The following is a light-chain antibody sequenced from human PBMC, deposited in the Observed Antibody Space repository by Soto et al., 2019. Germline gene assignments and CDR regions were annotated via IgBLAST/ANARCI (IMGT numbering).Light chain of an antibody. CDR3: SSYTSSSTAHVV. J-gene: IGLJ2*01. Sequence: QSALTQPASVSGSPGQSITISCTGTSSDVGGYNYVSWYQQHPGKAPKLMIYDVSNRPSGVSNRFSGSKSGNTASLTLSGLQAEDEADYYCSSYTSSSTAHVVFGGGTQLTVL. CDR1: SSDVGGYNY. V-gene: IGLV2-14*01. CDR2: DVS.